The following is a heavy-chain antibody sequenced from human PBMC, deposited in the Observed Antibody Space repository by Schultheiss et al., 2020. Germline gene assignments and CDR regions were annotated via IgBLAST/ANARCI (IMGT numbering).Heavy chain of an antibody. D-gene: IGHD3-3*01. J-gene: IGHJ6*02. V-gene: IGHV3-73*01. CDR2: IRSKANSYAT. CDR3: TRHTSYYDFWSGSRTYYCYGMDV. Sequence: GGSLRLSCAASKFTFSGSAMHWVRQASGKGLEWVGRIRSKANSYATAYAASVKGRFTISRDDSKNTAYLQMNSLKTEDTAVYYCTRHTSYYDFWSGSRTYYCYGMDVWGQGTTVTVSS. CDR1: KFTFSGSA.